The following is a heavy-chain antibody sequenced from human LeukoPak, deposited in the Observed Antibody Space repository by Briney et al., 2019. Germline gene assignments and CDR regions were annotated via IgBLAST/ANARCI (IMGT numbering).Heavy chain of an antibody. Sequence: SETLSLTCSVSGDSISYFYWSWIRQAAGKGLEWIGRMSSSGSNDYNASLKSRVTMSVDTSKNQLSLKVISVTAADTAVYYCARWVAVAGHFDYWGQGTLVTVSS. V-gene: IGHV4-4*07. J-gene: IGHJ4*02. CDR2: MSSSGSN. CDR3: ARWVAVAGHFDY. D-gene: IGHD6-19*01. CDR1: GDSISYFY.